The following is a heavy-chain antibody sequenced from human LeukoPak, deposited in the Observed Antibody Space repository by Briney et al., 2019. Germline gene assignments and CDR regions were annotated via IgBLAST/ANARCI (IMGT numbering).Heavy chain of an antibody. CDR3: ARDTRKKWIQLWLRLNAFDI. V-gene: IGHV1-2*06. D-gene: IGHD5-18*01. CDR2: INPNSGGT. J-gene: IGHJ3*02. Sequence: ASVKVSCKASGYTFTGYYMHWVRQAPGQGLEWMGRINPNSGGTNYAQKFQGRVTMTRNTSISTAYMELSSLRSEDTAVYYCARDTRKKWIQLWLRLNAFDIWGQGTMVTVSS. CDR1: GYTFTGYY.